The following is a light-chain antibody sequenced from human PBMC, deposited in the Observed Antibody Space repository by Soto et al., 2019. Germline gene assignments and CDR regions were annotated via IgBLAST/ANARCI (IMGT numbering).Light chain of an antibody. CDR1: ESVGTS. J-gene: IGKJ1*01. CDR3: QQYSSSWT. Sequence: ETVMTQSPATLSVSPRESATLSCRASESVGTSLIWYQQKPGQAPRLLIYRASNRATGIPARFSGSGSGTEFTLTINSLQSEDFAVYYCQQYSSSWTFGQGTKVDIK. CDR2: RAS. V-gene: IGKV3-15*01.